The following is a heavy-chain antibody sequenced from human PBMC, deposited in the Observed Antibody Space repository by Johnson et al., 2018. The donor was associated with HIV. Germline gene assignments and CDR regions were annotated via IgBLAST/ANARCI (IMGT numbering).Heavy chain of an antibody. V-gene: IGHV3-30*02. CDR1: GFSFDDYG. CDR3: AKVLSSWPPDSRDAFDI. D-gene: IGHD2/OR15-2a*01. CDR2: IRYDGSNK. Sequence: QVQLVESGGGVVRPGGSLRLSCAASGFSFDDYGMNWVRQVPGKGLEWVAFIRYDGSNKYYADSVRGRFTISRDNSKNTVYLQMNSLKGEDTAVYCCAKVLSSWPPDSRDAFDIWGQGTMVTVSS. J-gene: IGHJ3*02.